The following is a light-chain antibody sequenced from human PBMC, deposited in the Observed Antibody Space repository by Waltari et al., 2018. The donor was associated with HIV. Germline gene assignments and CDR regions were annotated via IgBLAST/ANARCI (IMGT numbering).Light chain of an antibody. CDR1: QGVSNY. J-gene: IGKJ3*01. Sequence: EIVLTQSPATLSLSPGERATLSCRASQGVSNYLAWYQQKPGQAPRLLIYDASNRATGIPARFSGSGSGTDFTLTISSLEPEDFAVYYCQQRSNWPPIFTFGPGTKVDI. CDR3: QQRSNWPPIFT. CDR2: DAS. V-gene: IGKV3-11*01.